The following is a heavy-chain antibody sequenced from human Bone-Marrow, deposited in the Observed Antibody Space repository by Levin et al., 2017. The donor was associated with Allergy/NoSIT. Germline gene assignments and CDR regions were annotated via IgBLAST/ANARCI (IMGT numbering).Heavy chain of an antibody. D-gene: IGHD3-10*01. CDR1: GFTFEDYA. V-gene: IGHV3-9*01. CDR3: AKDVTGIPAYYFDK. Sequence: SLKISCGASGFTFEDYALHWVRHPPGKGLEWVSGISWNSGRIDYADSVKGRFTISRDNAKNSLFLQMNSLRPEDTALYYCAKDVTGIPAYYFDKWGQGILVTVSS. J-gene: IGHJ4*02. CDR2: ISWNSGRI.